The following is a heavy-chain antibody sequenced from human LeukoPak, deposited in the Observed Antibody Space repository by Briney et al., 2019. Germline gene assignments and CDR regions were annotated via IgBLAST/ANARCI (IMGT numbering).Heavy chain of an antibody. V-gene: IGHV4-30-2*01. CDR1: GFTFDDYA. CDR2: IYHSGST. Sequence: LRLSCAASGFTFDDYAMHWIRQPPGKGLEWIGYIYHSGSTYHNPSLKSRVTISVDRSKNQFSLKLSSVTAADTAVYYCARVKVANTGYFDYWGQGTLVTVSS. D-gene: IGHD2-15*01. CDR3: ARVKVANTGYFDY. J-gene: IGHJ4*02.